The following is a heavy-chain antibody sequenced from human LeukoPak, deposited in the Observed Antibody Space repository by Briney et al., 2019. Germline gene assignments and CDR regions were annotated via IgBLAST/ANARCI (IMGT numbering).Heavy chain of an antibody. D-gene: IGHD3-9*01. Sequence: PGRSLRLSCAASGFTFSSYGMHWVRQAPGKGLEWVAVIWYDGSNKYYADSVKGRFTISRDNSKNTLYLQMNSLRAEDTAVYYCARETTYYDILTGRSKGWFDPWGQGTLVTVSS. CDR2: IWYDGSNK. J-gene: IGHJ5*02. CDR1: GFTFSSYG. CDR3: ARETTYYDILTGRSKGWFDP. V-gene: IGHV3-33*01.